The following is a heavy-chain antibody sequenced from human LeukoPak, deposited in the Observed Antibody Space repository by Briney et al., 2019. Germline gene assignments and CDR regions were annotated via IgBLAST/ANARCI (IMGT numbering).Heavy chain of an antibody. D-gene: IGHD1-26*01. CDR2: ISPSGGST. CDR1: GYTFTSNY. Sequence: ASVKVSCKAFGYTFTSNYMHWGRQAPGQGPEWMGVISPSGGSTTYAQKFQGRVTMTRDISTSTVYMELSSLRSEDTAVYYCVYTGNYYNSFDPWGQGTLVTVSS. J-gene: IGHJ5*02. V-gene: IGHV1-46*01. CDR3: VYTGNYYNSFDP.